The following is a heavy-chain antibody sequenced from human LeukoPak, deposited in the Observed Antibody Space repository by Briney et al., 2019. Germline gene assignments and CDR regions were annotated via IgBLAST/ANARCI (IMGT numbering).Heavy chain of an antibody. CDR2: INNNNGNR. CDR3: ARALKGLRRRIGGTSTFEYSYYMDV. J-gene: IGHJ6*03. D-gene: IGHD1-26*01. V-gene: IGHV1-18*01. CDR1: GYIFTNYG. Sequence: ASVKVSCKASGYIFTNYGITWVRQAPGQGLEWMGWINNNNGNRNYALKFQGRVTMTTDTSTSTAYMELRSLRSDDTAVYYCARALKGLRRRIGGTSTFEYSYYMDVWGKGTTVTVSS.